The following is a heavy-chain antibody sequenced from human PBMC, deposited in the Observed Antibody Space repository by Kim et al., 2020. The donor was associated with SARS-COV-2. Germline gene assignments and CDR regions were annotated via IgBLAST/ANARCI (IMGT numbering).Heavy chain of an antibody. V-gene: IGHV3-23*01. D-gene: IGHD3-3*01. Sequence: GGSLRLSCTASGFTFSSYAMSWVRQAPGMGLEWISSISGSGSNKYYSDSLKGRLTISTDNSKNTLYLEMHSLKVEDTAFYYCTKESALFSDSWGQGTLVTVSA. CDR2: ISGSGSNK. CDR1: GFTFSSYA. J-gene: IGHJ4*02. CDR3: TKESALFSDS.